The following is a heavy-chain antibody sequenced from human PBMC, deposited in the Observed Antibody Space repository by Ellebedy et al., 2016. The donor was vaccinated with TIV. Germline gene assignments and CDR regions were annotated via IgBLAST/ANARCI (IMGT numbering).Heavy chain of an antibody. CDR3: AEGRSGWYYFDY. CDR2: IHYTGAT. V-gene: IGHV4-59*12. Sequence: SETLSLTCSVSGGSISDYHWSWIRQSPGKGLEWIGYIHYTGATKYNPSLKSRVTISVDMSKNQFSLRLTSVTAADTAVYYCAEGRSGWYYFDYWGQGTLVTVSS. J-gene: IGHJ4*02. CDR1: GGSISDYH. D-gene: IGHD6-19*01.